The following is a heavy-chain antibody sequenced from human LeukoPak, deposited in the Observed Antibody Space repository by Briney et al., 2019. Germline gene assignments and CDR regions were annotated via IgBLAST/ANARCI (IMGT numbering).Heavy chain of an antibody. CDR3: ARDGILGSHDY. D-gene: IGHD3-3*02. J-gene: IGHJ4*02. V-gene: IGHV3-74*01. Sequence: GGSLRLSCVASGFTFSNYWMHWVRQTPGKGLVWVSHIYSDGTGTSYADSVKGRFTISRDNAKNTLYLQMNGLRAEDTAVYYCARDGILGSHDYWGQGTLVTVSS. CDR1: GFTFSNYW. CDR2: IYSDGTGT.